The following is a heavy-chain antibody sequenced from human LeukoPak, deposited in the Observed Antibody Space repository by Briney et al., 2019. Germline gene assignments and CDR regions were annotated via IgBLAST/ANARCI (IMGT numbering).Heavy chain of an antibody. D-gene: IGHD7-27*01. Sequence: GGSLRLSCAASGLTFSNFAMSWVRQAPGKGLEWVSVIYRGGNTYYADSVKGRFSISRDNSKNTPHLQMSSLRVEDTAVYYCAKTGGPWDWGQGTLVTVSS. CDR3: AKTGGPWD. J-gene: IGHJ4*02. CDR1: GLTFSNFA. V-gene: IGHV3-23*03. CDR2: IYRGGNT.